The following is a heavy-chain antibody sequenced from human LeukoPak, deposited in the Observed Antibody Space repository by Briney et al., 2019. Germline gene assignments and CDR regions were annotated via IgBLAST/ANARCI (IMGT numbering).Heavy chain of an antibody. J-gene: IGHJ2*01. CDR1: GYSISSGYY. Sequence: PSETLSLTCAVSGYSISSGYYWGWIRQPPGKGLEWIGSIYHSGSTYYNPSLKSRVTISVDTSKNQFSLKLSSVTAADTAVYYCASRGLHIVFDLWGRGTLVTVSS. CDR2: IYHSGST. D-gene: IGHD5-12*01. V-gene: IGHV4-38-2*01. CDR3: ASRGLHIVFDL.